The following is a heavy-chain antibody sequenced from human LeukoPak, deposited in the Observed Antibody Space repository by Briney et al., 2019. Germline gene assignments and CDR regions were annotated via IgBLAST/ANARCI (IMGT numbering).Heavy chain of an antibody. Sequence: PSETLSLTCTVSGYSISSGYYWGWIRQPPGKGLEWIGSIYHSGRTFYNPSLKSRVTISVDTSKNQFSLKLTSVTAADTAVYYCARDRPGIAVAGPYYYYYYMDVWGKGTTVTISS. CDR2: IYHSGRT. CDR1: GYSISSGYY. D-gene: IGHD6-19*01. V-gene: IGHV4-38-2*02. J-gene: IGHJ6*03. CDR3: ARDRPGIAVAGPYYYYYYMDV.